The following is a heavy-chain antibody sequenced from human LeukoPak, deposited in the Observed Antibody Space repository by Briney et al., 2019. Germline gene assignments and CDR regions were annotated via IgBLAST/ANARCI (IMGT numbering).Heavy chain of an antibody. J-gene: IGHJ4*02. V-gene: IGHV4-59*01. Sequence: SETLSLTCTVSGGSISSYYWSWIRQPPGKGLEWIGYIYSSGSTNYNPSLKSRVTISVDTSKNQFSLKLSSVTAADTAVYYCAKGSCSSPSCYRFDYWGQGTLVTVSS. CDR3: AKGSCSSPSCYRFDY. CDR1: GGSISSYY. D-gene: IGHD2-2*01. CDR2: IYSSGST.